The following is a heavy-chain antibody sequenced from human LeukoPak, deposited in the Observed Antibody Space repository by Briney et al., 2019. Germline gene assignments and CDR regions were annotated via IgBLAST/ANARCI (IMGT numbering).Heavy chain of an antibody. CDR1: GGSFSGYY. Sequence: SETLSLTCAVDGGSFSGYYWSWFRQPPGKGLEWIGEIHYTGATNYSPSLKGRVTISPGTSNNQVSLRMKSVTAADTAVYYCARAITGDGGSHRFFDYWGQGTLVTVSS. D-gene: IGHD1-26*01. V-gene: IGHV4-34*01. CDR3: ARAITGDGGSHRFFDY. CDR2: IHYTGAT. J-gene: IGHJ4*02.